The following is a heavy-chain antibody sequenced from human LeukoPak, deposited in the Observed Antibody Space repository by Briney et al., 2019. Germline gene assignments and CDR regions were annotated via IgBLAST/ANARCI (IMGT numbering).Heavy chain of an antibody. Sequence: GGSLRLSCAASGFFFSSYSMNWVRQAPGKGLEWVSHISVRSSTIDYADSVKGRFTISRDNARNSLYLQMNSLRAEDTAVYYCARDRDYAFDIWGQGTMVTVSS. CDR1: GFFFSSYS. CDR3: ARDRDYAFDI. J-gene: IGHJ3*02. CDR2: ISVRSSTI. V-gene: IGHV3-48*01. D-gene: IGHD5-24*01.